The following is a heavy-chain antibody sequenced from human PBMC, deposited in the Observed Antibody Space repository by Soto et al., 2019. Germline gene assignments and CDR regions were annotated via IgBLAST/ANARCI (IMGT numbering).Heavy chain of an antibody. CDR1: GYTFSNFW. CDR2: IYPGAHET. D-gene: IGHD6-13*01. CDR3: ARSPRSSPYFDY. J-gene: IGHJ4*02. Sequence: PGESLKISCRCSGYTFSNFWIAWVRHLPGKGLEWMGIIYPGAHETRYSPSFHGKVTISADKSINTAYLQWSSLEASDSAFYYCARSPRSSPYFDYWGQGTLVTVSS. V-gene: IGHV5-51*01.